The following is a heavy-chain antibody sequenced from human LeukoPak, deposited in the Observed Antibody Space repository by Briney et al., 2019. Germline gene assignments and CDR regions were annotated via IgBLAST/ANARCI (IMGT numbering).Heavy chain of an antibody. D-gene: IGHD6-13*01. Sequence: PGGSLRLSCAASGFTFSSYEMNWVRQAPGKGLEWVSSITSSSSYIYYADSVKGRFTISRDNAKNSLYLQMNSLRAEDTGVYYCARESDSWYYFDYWGQGTLVTVSS. J-gene: IGHJ4*02. CDR3: ARESDSWYYFDY. CDR1: GFTFSSYE. V-gene: IGHV3-21*01. CDR2: ITSSSSYI.